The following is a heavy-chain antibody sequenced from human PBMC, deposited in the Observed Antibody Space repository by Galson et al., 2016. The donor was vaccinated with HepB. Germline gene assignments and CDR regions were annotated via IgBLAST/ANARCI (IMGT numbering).Heavy chain of an antibody. D-gene: IGHD1-26*01. V-gene: IGHV3-53*01. J-gene: IGHJ4*02. CDR1: GFTVSTY. Sequence: SLRLSCAASGFTVSTYMSWVRQAPGKGLEWVSVIYSHGGTYFADSVKGRFTISRDISRNTLYLQMNSLRVDDTAVYYCARGQWELRAFDYWGQGTLVTVSS. CDR2: IYSHGGT. CDR3: ARGQWELRAFDY.